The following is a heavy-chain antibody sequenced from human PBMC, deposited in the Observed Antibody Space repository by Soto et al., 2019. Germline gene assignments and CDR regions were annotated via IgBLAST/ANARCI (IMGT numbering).Heavy chain of an antibody. CDR3: ASPADSSGPGYYYYGMDV. CDR2: IDPSDSYT. Sequence: PGESLKISCKGSGYSFTSYWISWVRQMPGKGLEWMGRIDPSDSYTNYSPSFQGHVTISADKSISTAYLQWSSLKASDTAMYYCASPADSSGPGYYYYGMDVWGQGTTVTVSS. D-gene: IGHD3-22*01. CDR1: GYSFTSYW. V-gene: IGHV5-10-1*01. J-gene: IGHJ6*02.